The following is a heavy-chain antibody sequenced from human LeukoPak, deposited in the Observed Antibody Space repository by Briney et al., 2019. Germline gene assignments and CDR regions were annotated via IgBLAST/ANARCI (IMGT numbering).Heavy chain of an antibody. CDR1: GYTFTGYY. D-gene: IGHD3-22*01. V-gene: IGHV1-2*02. CDR3: ARISMIAGVWFDP. CDR2: INPNSGGT. J-gene: IGHJ5*02. Sequence: ASVKVSCKASGYTFTGYYMHWVRQAPGQGLEWMGWINPNSGGTNYAQKFQGRVTMTRDTSISTAYMELSGLRSDDTAVYYCARISMIAGVWFDPWGQGTLVTVSS.